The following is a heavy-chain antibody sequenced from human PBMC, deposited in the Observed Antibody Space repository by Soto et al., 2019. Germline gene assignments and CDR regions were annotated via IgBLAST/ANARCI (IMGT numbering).Heavy chain of an antibody. D-gene: IGHD3-22*01. Sequence: SETLSLTCTVSGGSISSGGYYWSWIRQHPGKGLEWIGYIYYSGSTYYNPSLKSRVTISVDTSKNQFSLKLSSVTAADTAVYYCARVTYYYDSSGYYSQGHAFDIWGQGTMVTVSS. J-gene: IGHJ3*02. CDR3: ARVTYYYDSSGYYSQGHAFDI. CDR2: IYYSGST. V-gene: IGHV4-31*03. CDR1: GGSISSGGYY.